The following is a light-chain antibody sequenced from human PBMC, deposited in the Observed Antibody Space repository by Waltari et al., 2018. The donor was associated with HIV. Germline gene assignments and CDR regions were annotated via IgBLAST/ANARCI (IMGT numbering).Light chain of an antibody. J-gene: IGLJ2*01. CDR2: NVS. V-gene: IGLV2-14*01. CDR1: SSDVGGYNY. Sequence: QSALTQSASVSGSPGQSFTISCTGTSSDVGGYNYVSWYQQHPGKAPKLVIYNVSNRPSGVSNRFSGSKSGNTASLTISGLQAEDEAEYYCSSYTSSNTVIFGGGTRVTVL. CDR3: SSYTSSNTVI.